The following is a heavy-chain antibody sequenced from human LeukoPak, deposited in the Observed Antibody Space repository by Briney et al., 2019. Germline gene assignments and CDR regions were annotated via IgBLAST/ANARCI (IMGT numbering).Heavy chain of an antibody. J-gene: IGHJ3*02. V-gene: IGHV1-2*02. CDR2: INPNSGAT. D-gene: IGHD6-19*01. CDR3: ATELAVAGNTYVAFDI. Sequence: GASVKVSCKASGYTLTDYYLHWVRQAPGQGLKWMGWINPNSGATHYAQSFQARVTMTRDTSIASSYMELTGLESDDTAVYYCATELAVAGNTYVAFDIWGQGTMVTVSS. CDR1: GYTLTDYY.